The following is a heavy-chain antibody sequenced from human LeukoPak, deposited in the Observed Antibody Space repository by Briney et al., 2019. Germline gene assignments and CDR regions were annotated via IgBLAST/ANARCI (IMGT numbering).Heavy chain of an antibody. V-gene: IGHV3-23*01. D-gene: IGHD3-3*01. CDR2: ISGSGGST. CDR3: TKDFVANQEGDFWSGYDY. Sequence: GGSLRLSCAASGFTFSSYAMSWVRQAPGKGLGWVSAISGSGGSTYYADSVKGRFTISRDNSKNTLYLQMNSLRAEDTAVYYCTKDFVANQEGDFWSGYDYWGQGTLVTVSS. CDR1: GFTFSSYA. J-gene: IGHJ4*02.